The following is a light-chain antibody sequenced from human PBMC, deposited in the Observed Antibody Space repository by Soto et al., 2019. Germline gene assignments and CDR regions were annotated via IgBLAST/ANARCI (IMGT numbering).Light chain of an antibody. CDR2: GAS. J-gene: IGKJ5*01. CDR1: QNVNSN. Sequence: EIVMTQSPATLSVSPGERATLSGRASQNVNSNLAWYQQKPGQAPRLLVYGASTRATGIPDRFSGSGSGTDFTLTITSLQSEDFAVYYCQQYNDWPFWTFGQGTQREI. CDR3: QQYNDWPFWT. V-gene: IGKV3D-15*01.